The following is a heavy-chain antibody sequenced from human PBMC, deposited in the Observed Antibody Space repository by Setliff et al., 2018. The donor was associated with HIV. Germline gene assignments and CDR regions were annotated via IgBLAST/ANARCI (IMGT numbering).Heavy chain of an antibody. V-gene: IGHV3-9*01. J-gene: IGHJ4*02. D-gene: IGHD3-22*01. CDR2: IGWNGVSI. Sequence: GGSLRLSCVASGFTFDEYALHWVRQVPGKGLEWVSSIGWNGVSIAYADSVEGRFTISRDNAKNSLFLQMNSLGVEDTALYYCAKDFGNYDSSGLDYWGQGTLVTVSS. CDR3: AKDFGNYDSSGLDY. CDR1: GFTFDEYA.